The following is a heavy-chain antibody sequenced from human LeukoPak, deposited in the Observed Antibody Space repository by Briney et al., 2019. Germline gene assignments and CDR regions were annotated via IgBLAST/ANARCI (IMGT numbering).Heavy chain of an antibody. CDR1: GFTFSSYA. J-gene: IGHJ4*02. Sequence: GGSLRLSCAASGFTFSSYAMHWVRQAPGKGLEWVAVISYDGSNKYYADSVKGRFTISRDNSKNTVYLQMDNLRAEDSAMYYCAKAHSISWPYAFDSWGQGTLVTVSS. V-gene: IGHV3-30*04. CDR2: ISYDGSNK. D-gene: IGHD6-13*01. CDR3: AKAHSISWPYAFDS.